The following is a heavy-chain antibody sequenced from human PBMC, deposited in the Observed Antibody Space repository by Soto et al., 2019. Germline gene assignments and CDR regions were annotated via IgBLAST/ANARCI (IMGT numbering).Heavy chain of an antibody. CDR2: IKQDGSDA. Sequence: EVQLVESGGGLVQPGGSLRLSCAASGFAIRSYWMSWVRQAPGKGLEWVANIKQDGSDAYYVDSVKGRFTISRDNAKNSLYLQMGSLRAEDTAVYSCARQPFWGQGTLVTVSS. V-gene: IGHV3-7*01. CDR1: GFAIRSYW. CDR3: ARQPF. J-gene: IGHJ4*02.